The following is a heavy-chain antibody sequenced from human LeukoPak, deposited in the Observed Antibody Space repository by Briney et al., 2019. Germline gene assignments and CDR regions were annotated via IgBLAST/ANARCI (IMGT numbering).Heavy chain of an antibody. Sequence: SETLSLTCAVYGRSFSGYYWSWIRQPPGKGLEWIGEINHSGSTNYNPSLKSRVTISVDTSKNQFSLKLSSVTAADTAVYYCAIVRLPGGYFDYWGQGTLVTVSS. D-gene: IGHD2-2*01. CDR1: GRSFSGYY. CDR2: INHSGST. CDR3: AIVRLPGGYFDY. J-gene: IGHJ4*02. V-gene: IGHV4-34*01.